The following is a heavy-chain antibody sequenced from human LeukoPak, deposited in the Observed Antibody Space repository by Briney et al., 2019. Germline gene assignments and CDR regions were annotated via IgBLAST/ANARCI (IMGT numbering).Heavy chain of an antibody. J-gene: IGHJ6*02. CDR3: ARDRSGSYSTGYYYYGMDV. D-gene: IGHD1-26*01. Sequence: SETLSLTCTVSGGSIRSYYWSWIRQPPGKGLEWIGYVYYSGSTNYNPSLKSRVTISVDTSKKQLSLKLSSVTAADTAVYYCARDRSGSYSTGYYYYGMDVWGQGTTVTVSS. V-gene: IGHV4-59*01. CDR2: VYYSGST. CDR1: GGSIRSYY.